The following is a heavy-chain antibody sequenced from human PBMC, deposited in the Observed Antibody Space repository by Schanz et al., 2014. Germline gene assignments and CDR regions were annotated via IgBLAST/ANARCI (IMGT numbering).Heavy chain of an antibody. D-gene: IGHD1-1*01. CDR3: TRDVRLDRRGNWFDP. J-gene: IGHJ5*02. V-gene: IGHV3-11*01. Sequence: QVQLVDSGGGLVKPGGSLRLSCTASGFPFSDYFMAWIRQPPGRGLEWVSYIGNGGVTIYYADSVKGRFTMSRDNAKNSVFLQMNSLRAEDTAVYYCTRDVRLDRRGNWFDPWGQGTLVIVSS. CDR2: IGNGGVTI. CDR1: GFPFSDYF.